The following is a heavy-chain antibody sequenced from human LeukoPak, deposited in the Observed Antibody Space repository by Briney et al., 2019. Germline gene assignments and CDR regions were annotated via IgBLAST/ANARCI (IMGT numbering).Heavy chain of an antibody. J-gene: IGHJ6*02. V-gene: IGHV4-39*01. CDR1: GGSISSSSYY. D-gene: IGHD2-21*01. CDR2: IYYSGST. Sequence: SETLSLTCTVSGGSISSSSYYWGWIRQPPGKGLEWIGSIYYSGSTYYNPSLKSRVTISVDTSKNQFSLKLSSVTAADTAVYYCAREEHNYYYGMDVWGQGTTVTVSS. CDR3: AREEHNYYYGMDV.